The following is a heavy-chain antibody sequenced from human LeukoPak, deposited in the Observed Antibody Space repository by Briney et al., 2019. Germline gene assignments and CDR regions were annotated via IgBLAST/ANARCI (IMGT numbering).Heavy chain of an antibody. J-gene: IGHJ3*02. Sequence: SETLSLTCAVSGASVRSDHWNWIRQSPGKGLEWIAYMHGSGSPNYNPSLASRLTLSVDATENLLSLKLTSVTAADTAVYFCARDLSVNAFDIWGQGTLVTVSS. CDR3: ARDLSVNAFDI. D-gene: IGHD2/OR15-2a*01. CDR1: GASVRSDH. V-gene: IGHV4-59*02. CDR2: MHGSGSP.